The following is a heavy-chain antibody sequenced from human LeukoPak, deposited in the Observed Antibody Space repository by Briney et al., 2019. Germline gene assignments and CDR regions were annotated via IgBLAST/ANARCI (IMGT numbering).Heavy chain of an antibody. CDR3: AIVPKTGMPAIT. V-gene: IGHV1-69*13. Sequence: SVTVSCKTSGGSINNYGINWVRQAPGQGLEWMGMIIPLLTRPKYAKKFQGRVTITADESADTAYMEVSRLTSEDTAVFFCAIVPKTGMPAITWGPGTLVSVSS. CDR2: IIPLLTRP. J-gene: IGHJ5*02. D-gene: IGHD6-6*01. CDR1: GGSINNYG.